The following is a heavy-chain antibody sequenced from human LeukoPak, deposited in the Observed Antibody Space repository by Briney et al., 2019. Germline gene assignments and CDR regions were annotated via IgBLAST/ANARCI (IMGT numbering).Heavy chain of an antibody. CDR2: IYTSGST. CDR3: ARQIGHYDFWSGYTKYNWFDP. J-gene: IGHJ5*02. D-gene: IGHD3-3*01. Sequence: SETLSLTCTVSGGSISSYYWSWIRQPAGKGLEWIGRIYTSGSTNYSPSLKSRVTISVDTSKSQFSLKLSSVTAADTAVYYCARQIGHYDFWSGYTKYNWFDPWGQGTLVTVSS. CDR1: GGSISSYY. V-gene: IGHV4-4*07.